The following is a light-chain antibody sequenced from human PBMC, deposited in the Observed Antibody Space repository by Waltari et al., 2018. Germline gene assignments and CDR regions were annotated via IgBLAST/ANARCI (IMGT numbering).Light chain of an antibody. CDR2: LGS. Sequence: DIVVTQSPLSLPVTPGEPASMSCRSSQSPLHSNGNIYLDWYLQKPGHPPQLLIYLGSNRASGVPDRFSGSGTGTDFTLKISRVEAEDVGVYYCMQALQTPTFGPGTKVDI. CDR3: MQALQTPT. V-gene: IGKV2-28*01. J-gene: IGKJ3*01. CDR1: QSPLHSNGNIY.